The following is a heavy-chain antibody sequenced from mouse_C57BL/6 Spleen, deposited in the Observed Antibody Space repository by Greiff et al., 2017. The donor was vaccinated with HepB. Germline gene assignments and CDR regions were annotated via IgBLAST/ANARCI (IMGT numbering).Heavy chain of an antibody. CDR2: IYPGNSDT. CDR1: GYAFSSYW. J-gene: IGHJ2*01. Sequence: EVQLQQPGAELVKPGASVKISCKASGYAFSSYWMNWVKQRPGQGLEWIGAIYPGNSDTSYNQKFKGKAKLTAVTSASTAYMELSSLTNEDSAVYYCTRRWNGLDYWGQGTTLTVSS. CDR3: TRRWNGLDY. V-gene: IGHV1-5*01. D-gene: IGHD1-1*02.